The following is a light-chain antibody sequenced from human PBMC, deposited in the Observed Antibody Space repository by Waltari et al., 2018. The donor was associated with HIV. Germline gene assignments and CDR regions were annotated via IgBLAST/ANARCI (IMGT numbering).Light chain of an antibody. Sequence: QSVLTQPPSASGTPGQRVTIPCSGSSSNIGSNYVYWYPQLPGTAPKLLIYRNNQRPSGVPDRFSGSKSGTSASLAISGLRSEDEADYYCAAWDDSLSVVYVFGTGTKVTVL. CDR3: AAWDDSLSVVYV. V-gene: IGLV1-47*01. CDR2: RNN. J-gene: IGLJ1*01. CDR1: SSNIGSNY.